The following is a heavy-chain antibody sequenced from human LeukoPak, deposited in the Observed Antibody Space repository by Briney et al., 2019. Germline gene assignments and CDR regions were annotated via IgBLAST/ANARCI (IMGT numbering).Heavy chain of an antibody. CDR3: ARHPNYYDSSGYYYTWFDP. CDR1: GYSFTSYW. V-gene: IGHV5-10-1*01. CDR2: IDPSDSYT. J-gene: IGHJ5*02. D-gene: IGHD3-22*01. Sequence: GESLKISCKGSGYSFTSYWISWVRQMPGKGLEWMGRIDPSDSYTNYSPSFQGHVTISADKSISTAYLQWSSLKASDTAMYYCARHPNYYDSSGYYYTWFDPWGQGTLVTVSS.